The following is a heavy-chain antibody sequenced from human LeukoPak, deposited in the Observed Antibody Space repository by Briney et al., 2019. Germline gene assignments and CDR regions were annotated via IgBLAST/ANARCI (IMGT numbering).Heavy chain of an antibody. CDR1: GYTFTSYD. J-gene: IGHJ6*03. CDR2: MNPNSGNT. Sequence: ASVKVSCKASGYTFTSYDINWVRQATGQGLEWMGWMNPNSGNTGCAQKFQGRVTMTRNTSISTAYMELSSLRSEGTAVYYCATFNYYYYYMDVWGKGTTVTVSS. CDR3: ATFNYYYYYMDV. V-gene: IGHV1-8*01.